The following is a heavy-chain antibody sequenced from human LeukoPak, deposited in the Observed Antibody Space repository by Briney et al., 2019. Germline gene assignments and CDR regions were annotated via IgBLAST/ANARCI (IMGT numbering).Heavy chain of an antibody. J-gene: IGHJ6*03. V-gene: IGHV3-48*04. D-gene: IGHD1-7*01. Sequence: QAGGALRLSCAASGFTFSSYSMNWVRQAPGKGLEWVSYISSSSSTIYYADSVKGRFTISRDNAKNSLYLQMNSLRAEDTAVYYCARDQRNNWNYLGGFYYMDVWGKGTTVTVSS. CDR3: ARDQRNNWNYLGGFYYMDV. CDR2: ISSSSSTI. CDR1: GFTFSSYS.